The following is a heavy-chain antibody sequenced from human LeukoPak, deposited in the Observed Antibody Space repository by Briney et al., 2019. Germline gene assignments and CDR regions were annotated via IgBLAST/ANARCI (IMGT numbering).Heavy chain of an antibody. CDR2: IYNSGST. CDR1: GYSISSGYY. CDR3: AGKEGDYYYYGMDV. Sequence: SETLSLTCAVSGYSISSGYYWGWIRQPPGKGLEWIGSIYNSGSTYCNPSLKRRVTISVDTSKNQFSLKLSSVTAADTAVYYCAGKEGDYYYYGMDVCGKGTTVTVSS. D-gene: IGHD2-21*01. J-gene: IGHJ6*04. V-gene: IGHV4-38-2*01.